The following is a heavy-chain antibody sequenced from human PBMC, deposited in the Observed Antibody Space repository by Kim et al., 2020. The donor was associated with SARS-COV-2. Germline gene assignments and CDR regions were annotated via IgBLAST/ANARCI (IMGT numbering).Heavy chain of an antibody. V-gene: IGHV3-49*02. Sequence: EYAATGKCRFTISRDKSKRIAYLKRNSLKAEDTAVYYCTRDSSPEDYGMDVWGQGTPVTVSS. J-gene: IGHJ6*02. CDR3: TRDSSPEDYGMDV.